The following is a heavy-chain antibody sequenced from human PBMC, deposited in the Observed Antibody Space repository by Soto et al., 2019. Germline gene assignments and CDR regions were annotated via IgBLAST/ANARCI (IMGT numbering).Heavy chain of an antibody. Sequence: QLQLQESGPGLVKPSETLSLICNVSGDSISSSGYYWGWIRQPPGKGLEWIGSIYYTGNTYYNASVQSRVTISVDTSGTPFSLKLSSVTAADTAVYYCARHRGSYNWFDPWGQGVLVTVSS. CDR3: ARHRGSYNWFDP. D-gene: IGHD3-10*01. J-gene: IGHJ5*02. CDR2: IYYTGNT. V-gene: IGHV4-39*01. CDR1: GDSISSSGYY.